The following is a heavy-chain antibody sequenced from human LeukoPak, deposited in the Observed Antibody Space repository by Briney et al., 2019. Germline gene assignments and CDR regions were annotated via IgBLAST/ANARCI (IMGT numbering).Heavy chain of an antibody. CDR1: GFTFSSYA. CDR2: FLYDGSNK. V-gene: IGHV3-30*04. D-gene: IGHD2-15*01. J-gene: IGHJ5*02. CDR3: TIGVVVVVAATSNWFDP. Sequence: RGGSLRLPCAASGFTFSSYAMHWVRQAPGKGLEGVAVFLYDGSNKYYGDSVKGRFTISRDNSKNTLYLQMNSLRAEDKAVYYCTIGVVVVVAATSNWFDPWGKGTLLTVSS.